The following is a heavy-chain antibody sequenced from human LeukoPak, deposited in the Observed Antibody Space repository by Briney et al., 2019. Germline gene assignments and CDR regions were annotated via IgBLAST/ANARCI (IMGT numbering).Heavy chain of an antibody. CDR2: ISWNSGSI. CDR3: AKYDSSSWYERGNFDY. J-gene: IGHJ4*02. D-gene: IGHD6-13*01. CDR1: GFTFDDYA. V-gene: IGHV3-9*01. Sequence: GGSLRLSCAASGFTFDDYAMHWVRQAPGKGLEWVLGISWNSGSIGYADSVKGRFTISRDNAKNSLYLQMNSLRAEDTALYYCAKYDSSSWYERGNFDYWGQGTLVTVSS.